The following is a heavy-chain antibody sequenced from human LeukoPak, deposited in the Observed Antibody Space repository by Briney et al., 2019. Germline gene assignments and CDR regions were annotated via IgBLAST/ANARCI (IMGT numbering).Heavy chain of an antibody. J-gene: IGHJ4*02. Sequence: GGSLRLSCAASGVTFSSDAMDGGRQGPREGLGWGAVISYDGSNKYYADSVKGRFTISRDNSKNTLYLQMNSLRAEDTAVYYCARASIAAAGTGWYYFDYWGQGTLVTVSS. D-gene: IGHD6-13*01. CDR2: ISYDGSNK. V-gene: IGHV3-30-3*01. CDR3: ARASIAAAGTGWYYFDY. CDR1: GVTFSSDA.